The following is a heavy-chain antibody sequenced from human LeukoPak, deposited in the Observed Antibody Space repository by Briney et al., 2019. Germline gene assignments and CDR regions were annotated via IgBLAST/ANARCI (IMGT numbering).Heavy chain of an antibody. D-gene: IGHD6-19*01. J-gene: IGHJ4*02. Sequence: VASVKVSCKVSGYTLTELSMHWVRQAPGKGLEWMGGFDPEDGETIYAQKFQGRVTMTEDTSTDTAYMELSSLRSEDTAVYYCATVGGWTAVAGTDYWGQGTLVTVSS. CDR2: FDPEDGET. CDR3: ATVGGWTAVAGTDY. CDR1: GYTLTELS. V-gene: IGHV1-24*01.